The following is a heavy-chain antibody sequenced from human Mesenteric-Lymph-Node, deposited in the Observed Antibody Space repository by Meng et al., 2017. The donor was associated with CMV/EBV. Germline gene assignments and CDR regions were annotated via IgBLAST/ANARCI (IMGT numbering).Heavy chain of an antibody. Sequence: KASGSSFGSYAIRGWRQAPGQGLEWMGEITPIFGTANYAQKFQGRVTITADKSTSTAYMELSSLRSEDTAVYYCARARVATMAGADYWGQGTLVTVSS. V-gene: IGHV1-69*06. CDR3: ARARVATMAGADY. J-gene: IGHJ4*02. D-gene: IGHD5-12*01. CDR2: ITPIFGTA. CDR1: GSSFGSYA.